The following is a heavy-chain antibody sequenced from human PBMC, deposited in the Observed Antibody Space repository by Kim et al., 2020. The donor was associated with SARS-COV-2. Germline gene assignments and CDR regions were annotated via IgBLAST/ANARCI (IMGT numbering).Heavy chain of an antibody. CDR1: GFDFSNSW. Sequence: GGSLRLSCVWSGFDFSNSWMNWVRQPPGKGLEWVAAMNQDGSKKFYVDSVRGRFTISRDNAKNSLYLQLNTLRPGDTAIYYCASGDFLLGGQGTMVTVSS. V-gene: IGHV3-7*03. CDR2: MNQDGSKK. J-gene: IGHJ1*01. CDR3: ASGDFLL.